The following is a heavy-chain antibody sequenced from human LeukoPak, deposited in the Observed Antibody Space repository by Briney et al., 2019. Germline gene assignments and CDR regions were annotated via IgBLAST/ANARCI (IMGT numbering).Heavy chain of an antibody. D-gene: IGHD4-17*01. CDR1: GVSISSYY. CDR2: IYYSGST. CDR3: ARGEPNYGDFDY. Sequence: SETLSLTCTVSGVSISSYYWSWIRQPPGKGLEWIGYIYYSGSTNYNPSLKSRVTISVDTSKNQFSLKLSSVTAADTAVYYCARGEPNYGDFDYWGQGTLVTVSS. J-gene: IGHJ4*02. V-gene: IGHV4-59*01.